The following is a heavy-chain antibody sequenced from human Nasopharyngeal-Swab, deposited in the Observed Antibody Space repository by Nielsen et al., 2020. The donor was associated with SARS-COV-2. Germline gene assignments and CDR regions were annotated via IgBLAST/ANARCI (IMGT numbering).Heavy chain of an antibody. CDR2: FDPEDGET. J-gene: IGHJ5*02. CDR3: ATGPAMVRGVELWFDP. D-gene: IGHD3-10*01. Sequence: WVRQAPGQGLEWMGGFDPEDGETIYAQKFQGRVTMTEDTSTDTAYMELSSLRSEDTAVYYCATGPAMVRGVELWFDPWGQGTRVTVSS. V-gene: IGHV1-24*01.